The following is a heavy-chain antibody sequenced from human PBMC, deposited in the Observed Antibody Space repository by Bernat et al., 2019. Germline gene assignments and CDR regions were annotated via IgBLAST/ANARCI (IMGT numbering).Heavy chain of an antibody. J-gene: IGHJ5*02. CDR1: GGSISSGGYY. D-gene: IGHD3-10*01. CDR3: ARDTITMVRGVIFGAGWFDP. Sequence: QVQLQESGPGLVKPSQTLSLTCTVSGGSISSGGYYWSWIRQHPGKGLEWIGYIYYSGSTYYNPSLKSRVTISVDTSKNQFSLKLSSVTAADTAVYYCARDTITMVRGVIFGAGWFDPWGQGTLVTVSS. CDR2: IYYSGST. V-gene: IGHV4-31*03.